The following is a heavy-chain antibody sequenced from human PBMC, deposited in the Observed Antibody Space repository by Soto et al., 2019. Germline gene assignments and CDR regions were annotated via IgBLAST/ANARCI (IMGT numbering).Heavy chain of an antibody. CDR1: GFTFSSYA. Sequence: EVQLLESGGGLVQPGGSLRLSCAASGFTFSSYAMSWVRQAPGKGLEWVSAIRGSGGSTYYADSVKGRFTISRDNSKNTLYLQMNSLRAEDTAVYYCANDRMVYAMSSLAFDIWGQGTMVTVSS. D-gene: IGHD2-8*01. CDR3: ANDRMVYAMSSLAFDI. V-gene: IGHV3-23*01. J-gene: IGHJ3*02. CDR2: IRGSGGST.